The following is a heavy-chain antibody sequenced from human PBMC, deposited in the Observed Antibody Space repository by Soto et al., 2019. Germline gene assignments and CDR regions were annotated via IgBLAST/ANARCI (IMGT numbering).Heavy chain of an antibody. V-gene: IGHV3-30*18. CDR3: AKAIRLTVTYGMDV. D-gene: IGHD4-4*01. Sequence: QVQLLESEGGVVQPGRSLRLSCAASGFTFSSYGMHWVGQAPGKGLEWVAVISYDGSNKYYADSVKGRFTISRDNSKNTLYLQMNSLRAEDTAVYYCAKAIRLTVTYGMDVWGQGTTVTVSS. J-gene: IGHJ6*02. CDR1: GFTFSSYG. CDR2: ISYDGSNK.